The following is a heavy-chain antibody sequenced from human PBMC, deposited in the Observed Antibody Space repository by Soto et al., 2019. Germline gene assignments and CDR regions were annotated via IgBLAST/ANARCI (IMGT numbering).Heavy chain of an antibody. CDR1: GGSFSGYY. CDR3: ARVGAPPRVAADGIIRSDY. J-gene: IGHJ4*02. Sequence: QVQLQQWGAGLLKPSETLSLTCAVYGGSFSGYYWSWIRQPPGKGLEWIGEINHSGSTNSNPSLKGRVTISVDTSKNQFSLRLSSVTAAATAVYYCARVGAPPRVAADGIIRSDYWGQGTLVTVSS. V-gene: IGHV4-34*01. D-gene: IGHD6-13*01. CDR2: INHSGST.